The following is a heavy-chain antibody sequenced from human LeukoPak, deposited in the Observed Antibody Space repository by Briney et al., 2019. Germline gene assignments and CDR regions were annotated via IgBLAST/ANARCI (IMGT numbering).Heavy chain of an antibody. V-gene: IGHV3-30*03. CDR1: GFTFSSYG. CDR2: ISHDGSNE. CDR3: ARDNFLGSGWSGGRLGYGMDV. D-gene: IGHD6-19*01. J-gene: IGHJ6*02. Sequence: GGSLRLSCAASGFTFSSYGMHWVRQAPGKGLEWVAVISHDGSNEYHADSVKGRFAISRDNSKNTVYLQVNSLRSEDTAVYYCARDNFLGSGWSGGRLGYGMDVWGQGTTATVSS.